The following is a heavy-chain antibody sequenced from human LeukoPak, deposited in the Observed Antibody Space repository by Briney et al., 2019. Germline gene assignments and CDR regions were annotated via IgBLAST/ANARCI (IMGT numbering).Heavy chain of an antibody. CDR1: GLTFSSHA. D-gene: IGHD3-3*01. CDR2: ITGSGGNT. Sequence: GGSLRLSCAVSGLTFSSHAMTWVRQAPGKGLEWVSGITGSGGNTYYAESVKGRFTISRDNSKNTLYLQMNSLRAEDAALYYCATRPASETYFGVFDFWGQGTLVTVSS. J-gene: IGHJ4*02. CDR3: ATRPASETYFGVFDF. V-gene: IGHV3-23*01.